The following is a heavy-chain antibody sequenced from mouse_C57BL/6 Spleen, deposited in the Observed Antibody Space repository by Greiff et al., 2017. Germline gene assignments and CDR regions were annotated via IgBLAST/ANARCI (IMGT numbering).Heavy chain of an antibody. J-gene: IGHJ4*01. CDR3: ASILYGYDKAYAMDY. V-gene: IGHV1-80*01. CDR1: GYAFSSYW. Sequence: VQLQESGAELVKPGASVKISCKASGYAFSSYWMNWVKQRPGKGLEWIGQIYPGDGDTNYNGKFKGKATLTADKSSSTAYMQLSSLTSEDSAVYFCASILYGYDKAYAMDYWGQGTSVTVSS. D-gene: IGHD2-2*01. CDR2: IYPGDGDT.